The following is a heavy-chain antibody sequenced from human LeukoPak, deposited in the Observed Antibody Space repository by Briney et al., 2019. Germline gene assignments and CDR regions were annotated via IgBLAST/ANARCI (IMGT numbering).Heavy chain of an antibody. Sequence: GGSLRLSCTASGFTFSSYAMTWVRQAPGKGLEWDSGISGSGGSIDYADSVKGRFTIDRDNSKNTLHLQMNSLRAEDTAVYYCARVGSSISRHWFDPWGQGTLVTVSS. CDR2: ISGSGGSI. V-gene: IGHV3-23*01. CDR1: GFTFSSYA. CDR3: ARVGSSISRHWFDP. J-gene: IGHJ5*02. D-gene: IGHD6-13*01.